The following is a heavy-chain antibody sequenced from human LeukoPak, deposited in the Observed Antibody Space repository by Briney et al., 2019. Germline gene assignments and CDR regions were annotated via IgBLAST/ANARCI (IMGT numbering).Heavy chain of an antibody. J-gene: IGHJ4*02. CDR1: GFTFSSYG. CDR3: AKDGYCSGGSCYPYYFDY. CDR2: IWYDGSNK. Sequence: GGSLRLSCAASGFTFSSYGMHWVRQAPGKGLEWVAVIWYDGSNKYYADSVKGRFTISRDNSKNTLCLQMNSLRAEDTAVYYCAKDGYCSGGSCYPYYFDYWGQGTLVTVSS. D-gene: IGHD2-15*01. V-gene: IGHV3-33*06.